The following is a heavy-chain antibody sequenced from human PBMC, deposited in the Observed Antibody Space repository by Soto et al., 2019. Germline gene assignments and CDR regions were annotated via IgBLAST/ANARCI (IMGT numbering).Heavy chain of an antibody. Sequence: SETLSLTCTVSGGSISSYYWSWIRQPPGRGLEWIGYIYYSGSTNYNPSLKSRVTISVDTSKNQFSLKLSSVTAADTAVYYCARAPTYYYDSIGYYGPGYFDYWGQGTLVTVSS. CDR3: ARAPTYYYDSIGYYGPGYFDY. CDR2: IYYSGST. CDR1: GGSISSYY. D-gene: IGHD3-22*01. V-gene: IGHV4-59*01. J-gene: IGHJ4*02.